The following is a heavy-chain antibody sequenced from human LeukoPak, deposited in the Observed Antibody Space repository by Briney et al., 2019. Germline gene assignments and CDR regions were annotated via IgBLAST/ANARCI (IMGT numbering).Heavy chain of an antibody. V-gene: IGHV4-38-2*01. CDR2: IYHSGST. D-gene: IGHD3-3*01. J-gene: IGHJ5*02. CDR3: ARGGGLRFLEWLLKA. Sequence: SETLSLTCAVSGYSISSGYYWGWIRQPPGKGLEWIGSIYHSGSTYYNPSLKSRVTISVDTSKNQFSLKLSSVTAAEPAVYYWARGGGLRFLEWLLKAWGQGTLVTVSS. CDR1: GYSISSGYY.